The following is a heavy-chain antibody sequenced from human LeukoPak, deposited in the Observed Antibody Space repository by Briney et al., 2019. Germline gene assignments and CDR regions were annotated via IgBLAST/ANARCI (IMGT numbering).Heavy chain of an antibody. Sequence: GGSLRLSCAASGFSFSTYAMSWVRQAPGKGLEWVSTISDSDDRTYYADSVKGRFTISRDNSKNTLNLQMNSLRAEDTAVYYCAKDLSAAGTHYWGQGTLVTVSS. D-gene: IGHD6-13*01. CDR1: GFSFSTYA. V-gene: IGHV3-23*01. J-gene: IGHJ4*02. CDR3: AKDLSAAGTHY. CDR2: ISDSDDRT.